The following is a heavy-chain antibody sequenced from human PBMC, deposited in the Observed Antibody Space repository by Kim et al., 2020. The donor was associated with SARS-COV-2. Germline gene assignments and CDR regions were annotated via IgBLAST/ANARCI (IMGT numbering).Heavy chain of an antibody. D-gene: IGHD5-12*01. J-gene: IGHJ4*02. Sequence: GGSLRLSCAASGFTFSSYAMHWVRQAPGKGLEWLAVIWYDGSNKYYADSVKGRFTISRDNSKNTLYLQMNSLRAEDTAVYYCAKAAVDGDYFDYWGQGTLVTVSS. V-gene: IGHV3-33*06. CDR1: GFTFSSYA. CDR3: AKAAVDGDYFDY. CDR2: IWYDGSNK.